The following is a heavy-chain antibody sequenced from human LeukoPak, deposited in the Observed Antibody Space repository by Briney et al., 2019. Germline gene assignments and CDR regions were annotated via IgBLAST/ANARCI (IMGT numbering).Heavy chain of an antibody. D-gene: IGHD4-17*01. CDR3: ARDGTTVTARGLYFDY. J-gene: IGHJ4*02. CDR2: IYSGGST. Sequence: GSLRLSCAASGFTVSSNYMSWVRQAPGKGLEWVSVIYSGGSTYYADSVKGRFTISRDNSKNTLYLQMNSLRAEDTAMYYCARDGTTVTARGLYFDYWGQGTLVTVSS. V-gene: IGHV3-66*02. CDR1: GFTVSSNY.